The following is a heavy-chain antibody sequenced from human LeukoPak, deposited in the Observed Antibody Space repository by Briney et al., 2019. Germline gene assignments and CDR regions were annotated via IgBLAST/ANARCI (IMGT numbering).Heavy chain of an antibody. V-gene: IGHV4-59*01. J-gene: IGHJ4*02. CDR2: IDYSGST. D-gene: IGHD6-19*01. Sequence: PSETLSLTCSVSGDSISNFYWSWIRQPPGKGLEWIGYIDYSGSTSYNPSLKSRVTISIDTSKNQFSLRLNSVTAADTAVYFCARAVKQWLVYYFDYWGQGTLVTVSS. CDR3: ARAVKQWLVYYFDY. CDR1: GDSISNFY.